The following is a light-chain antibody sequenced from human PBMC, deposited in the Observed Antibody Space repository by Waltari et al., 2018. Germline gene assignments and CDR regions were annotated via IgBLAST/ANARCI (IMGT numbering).Light chain of an antibody. J-gene: IGKJ2*01. CDR1: QNVGTW. CDR3: QQYSSFST. V-gene: IGKV1-5*03. Sequence: DIQMTQSPSTLSASVGDRVTISCRASQNVGTWLAWYQQNPGKAPKLMIYMASSLESGVPSRFSGSGSGTEFTLTISSLQPDDFATYYCQQYSSFSTFGQGTKV. CDR2: MAS.